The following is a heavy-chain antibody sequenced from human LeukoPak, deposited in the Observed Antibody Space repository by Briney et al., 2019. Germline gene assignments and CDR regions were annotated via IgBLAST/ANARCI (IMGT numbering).Heavy chain of an antibody. CDR2: IIPIFGTA. V-gene: IGHV1-69*06. J-gene: IGHJ6*03. CDR1: GGTFSSYA. Sequence: SVKVSCKASGGTFSSYAISWVRQAPGQGLEWMGGIIPIFGTANYAQKFQGRVTITADKSTSTAYMELSSLRSEDTAVYYCARDGRLLNYNMDVWGKGTTVTVSS. D-gene: IGHD2-15*01. CDR3: ARDGRLLNYNMDV.